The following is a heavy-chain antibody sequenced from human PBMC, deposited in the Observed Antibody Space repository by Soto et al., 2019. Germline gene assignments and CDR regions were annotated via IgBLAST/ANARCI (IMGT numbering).Heavy chain of an antibody. V-gene: IGHV1-69*01. J-gene: IGHJ6*02. Sequence: QVQLVQSGAEVQKPGSSVKVSCKASGGTFSSYAISWVRQAPGQGLEWMGGIIPIFGTANYAQKFQGRVTITADESTSTDYRELSSLRSEDAAVYYCARDTTRYYDFWSGYYPPYYGMDVWGQGTTVTVSS. CDR3: ARDTTRYYDFWSGYYPPYYGMDV. CDR2: IIPIFGTA. CDR1: GGTFSSYA. D-gene: IGHD3-3*01.